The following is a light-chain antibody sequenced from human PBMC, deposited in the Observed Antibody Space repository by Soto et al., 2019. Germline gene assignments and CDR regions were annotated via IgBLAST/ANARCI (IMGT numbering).Light chain of an antibody. Sequence: EIVLTHSPATLSLSPGERATLSCRASQSVTSYLAWCQQKPGQAPRLLIYGASTRATGIPARFSGSGSGTEFTLIISSLQSEDSAVYYCQQYGSSAPTFGKGTKVDIK. CDR3: QQYGSSAPT. CDR2: GAS. J-gene: IGKJ1*01. V-gene: IGKV3-15*01. CDR1: QSVTSY.